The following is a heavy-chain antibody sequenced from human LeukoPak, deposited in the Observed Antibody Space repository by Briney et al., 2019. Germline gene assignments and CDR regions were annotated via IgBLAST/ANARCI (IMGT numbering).Heavy chain of an antibody. J-gene: IGHJ5*02. Sequence: ASVKVSCKASGYTFTGYYMHWVRQAPGQGLEWMGRINPNSGGTNYAQKFQGRVTMTRDTSTSTVYMELSSLRSEGTAVYYCARAYYGSGSYQFDPWGQGTLVTVSS. CDR2: INPNSGGT. CDR1: GYTFTGYY. CDR3: ARAYYGSGSYQFDP. V-gene: IGHV1-2*06. D-gene: IGHD3-10*01.